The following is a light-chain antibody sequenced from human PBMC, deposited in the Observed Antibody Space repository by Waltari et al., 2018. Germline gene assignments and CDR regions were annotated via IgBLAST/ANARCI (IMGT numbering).Light chain of an antibody. J-gene: IGKJ1*01. V-gene: IGKV1-39*01. Sequence: DIQMTQSPSSLSVSVGDRVTITCRASQSISSYLNWYQQQPGKAPKLLIYAASSLQTGVPSRFSGSGSGTYFTLTISSLQPEDFATYSCEQSYGAPWTFGQGTKVEIK. CDR3: EQSYGAPWT. CDR1: QSISSY. CDR2: AAS.